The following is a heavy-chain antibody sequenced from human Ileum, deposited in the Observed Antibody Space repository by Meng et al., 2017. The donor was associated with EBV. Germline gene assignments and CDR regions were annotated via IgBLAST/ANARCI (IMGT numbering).Heavy chain of an antibody. D-gene: IGHD6-19*01. Sequence: QVQLQESGHGLVTPSGTLSLTCAFSCGCISSSNWWSWVRQPPGKGLEWIGEIYHSGSTNYNPSLKSRVTMSVDKSKNQFSLNLSSVTAADTAVYYCARVGQWLPIDYWGQGTLVTVSS. CDR3: ARVGQWLPIDY. J-gene: IGHJ4*02. V-gene: IGHV4-4*02. CDR2: IYHSGST. CDR1: CGCISSSNW.